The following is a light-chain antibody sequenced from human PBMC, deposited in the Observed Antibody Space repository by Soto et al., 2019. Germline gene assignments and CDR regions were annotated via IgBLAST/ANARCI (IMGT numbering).Light chain of an antibody. J-gene: IGLJ3*02. CDR3: CSLTNGATWV. CDR2: EAS. V-gene: IGLV2-23*01. Sequence: QSVLTQPASVSGSPGQSITISCTGTNSDVGSHNFVSWYQQYPGKAPTLLIYEASKRPSGLSNRFSGFKSGNTASLTISGLQAEDEADYYCCSLTNGATWVFGGGTKLTVL. CDR1: NSDVGSHNF.